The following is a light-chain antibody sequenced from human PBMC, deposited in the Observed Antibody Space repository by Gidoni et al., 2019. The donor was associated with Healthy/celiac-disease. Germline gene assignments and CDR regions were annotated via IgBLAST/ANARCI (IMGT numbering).Light chain of an antibody. J-gene: IGKJ2*01. CDR3: HQYGSSPVYT. Sequence: EIVLTQSPGTLSLSPGERATLSCRASQSVSSSYLAWYQQNPGQAPRRLIYGASSRATGIPDRFSGSGSGTDFTLTISRLEPEDFAVYYCHQYGSSPVYTFGQGTKLEIK. CDR2: GAS. CDR1: QSVSSSY. V-gene: IGKV3-20*01.